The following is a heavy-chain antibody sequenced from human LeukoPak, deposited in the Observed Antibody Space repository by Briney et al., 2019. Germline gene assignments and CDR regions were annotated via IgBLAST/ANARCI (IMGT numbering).Heavy chain of an antibody. Sequence: GRSLRLSCAASGFTFSSYAMHWVRQAPGKGLEWAAVISYDASNKYYADSVKGRFTISRDNSKNTLYLQMNSLRAEDTAVYYCARDRNYDFWSGYFWEAVFYYYGMDVWGQGTTVTVSS. V-gene: IGHV3-30*04. CDR3: ARDRNYDFWSGYFWEAVFYYYGMDV. CDR1: GFTFSSYA. J-gene: IGHJ6*02. D-gene: IGHD3-3*01. CDR2: ISYDASNK.